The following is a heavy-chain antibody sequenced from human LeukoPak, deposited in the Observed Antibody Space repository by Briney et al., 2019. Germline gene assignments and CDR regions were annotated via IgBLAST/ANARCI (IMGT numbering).Heavy chain of an antibody. D-gene: IGHD6-19*01. CDR2: IYTSGST. CDR3: ARGKKSSGWDDSFDI. J-gene: IGHJ3*02. V-gene: IGHV4-4*07. CDR1: GGSISSYY. Sequence: SETLSLTCTVSGGSISSYYWSWIRQPAGTGLEWIGRIYTSGSTNYNPSLTSRVTMSVHTSKNQFSLKLSSVTAADTAVYYCARGKKSSGWDDSFDIWGQGTMVTVSS.